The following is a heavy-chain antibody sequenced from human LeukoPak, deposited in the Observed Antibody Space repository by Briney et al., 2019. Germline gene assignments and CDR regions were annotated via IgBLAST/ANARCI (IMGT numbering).Heavy chain of an antibody. J-gene: IGHJ4*02. V-gene: IGHV3-53*05. Sequence: GGSLRLSCAASGFTVSSNYMSWVRQAPGKGLEWVSVIYSGGSTYYADSVKGRFTISRDNSKNTLYLQMNRLRSDDTAVYYCARGPGIGGYLRGSWGQGSLVTVSS. D-gene: IGHD3-16*01. CDR3: ARGPGIGGYLRGS. CDR2: IYSGGST. CDR1: GFTVSSNY.